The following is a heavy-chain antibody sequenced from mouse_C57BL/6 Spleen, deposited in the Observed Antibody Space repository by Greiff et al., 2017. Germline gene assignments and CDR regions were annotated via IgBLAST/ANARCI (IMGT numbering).Heavy chain of an antibody. CDR3: ARVYDYLYAMDY. Sequence: QVQLKESGPELVKPGASVKISCKASGYAFSSSWMNWVKQRPGKGLEWIGRIYPGDGDTNYHGKFKGKATLSADKASNTAYMQLSSLTSEDTAVYFCARVYDYLYAMDYWGQGTSVTVYS. CDR1: GYAFSSSW. D-gene: IGHD2-4*01. J-gene: IGHJ4*01. V-gene: IGHV1-82*01. CDR2: IYPGDGDT.